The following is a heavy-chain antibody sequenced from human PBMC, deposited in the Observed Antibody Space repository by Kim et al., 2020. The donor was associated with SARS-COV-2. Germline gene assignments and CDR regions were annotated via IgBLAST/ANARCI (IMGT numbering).Heavy chain of an antibody. V-gene: IGHV3-11*01. D-gene: IGHD5-12*01. J-gene: IGHJ4*02. CDR2: ISTRGESI. CDR3: ARSGNGYNAFGI. CDR1: GLSFSDSY. Sequence: GSLRLSCAASGLSFSDSYMNWVRQAPGKGLEWLSFISTRGESIFYADSVEGRFTISRDNAKNSLYLQMNYLRDEDTAVYYCARSGNGYNAFGIWGQGVLVTFSS.